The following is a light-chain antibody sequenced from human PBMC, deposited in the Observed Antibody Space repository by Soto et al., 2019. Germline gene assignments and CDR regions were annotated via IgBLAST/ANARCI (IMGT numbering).Light chain of an antibody. CDR2: DAS. CDR3: QQSYSIPFT. V-gene: IGKV1-39*01. CDR1: QSISNY. J-gene: IGKJ3*01. Sequence: DIQMTQSPSSLSASVGDRVTITCRASQSISNYLNWYQQKPGKAPRLLIYDASSFQSGVPSRFSGSGSGTDFTLIMSSLQPEDFATYYCQQSYSIPFTFGPGTKVDI.